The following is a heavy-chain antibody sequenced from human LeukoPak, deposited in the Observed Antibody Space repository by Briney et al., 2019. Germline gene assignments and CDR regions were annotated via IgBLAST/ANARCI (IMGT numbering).Heavy chain of an antibody. CDR3: AKGRDYYDSRGYYYYYGMDV. J-gene: IGHJ6*04. Sequence: PGGSLRLSCAASGFTFSSYGMHWVRQAPGKGLEWVAVISYDGSNKYYADSVKGRFTISRDNSKNTLYLQMNSLRAEDTAVYYCAKGRDYYDSRGYYYYYGMDVWGKGTTVTVSS. D-gene: IGHD3-22*01. V-gene: IGHV3-30*18. CDR1: GFTFSSYG. CDR2: ISYDGSNK.